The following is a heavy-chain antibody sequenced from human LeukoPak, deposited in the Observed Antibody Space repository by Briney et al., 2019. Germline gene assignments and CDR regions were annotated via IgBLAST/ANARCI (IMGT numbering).Heavy chain of an antibody. CDR2: IYSGGST. V-gene: IGHV3-53*01. Sequence: GGSLRLSCVASGFTFSYSWMSWVRQAPGKGLEWVSVIYSGGSTYSADSVKGRFTISRDNSKNTLYLQMNSLRAEDTAVYYCARDFLGSSGWYRYFDYWGQGTLVTVSS. CDR3: ARDFLGSSGWYRYFDY. J-gene: IGHJ4*02. CDR1: GFTFSYSW. D-gene: IGHD6-19*01.